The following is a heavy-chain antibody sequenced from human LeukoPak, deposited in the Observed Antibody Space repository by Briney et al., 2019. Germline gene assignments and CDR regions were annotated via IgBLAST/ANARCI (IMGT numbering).Heavy chain of an antibody. V-gene: IGHV3-23*01. CDR1: GFTLSNQA. Sequence: GGSLRLSCAASGFTLSNQAMSWVRQAPGKGLEWVSTIGSGGTTFHPDSVKGRFTISRDNSKNTLYLQMNSLRAEDTALYYCAKRLTPSGSAPFDNWGQGTLVTVSS. D-gene: IGHD3-10*01. CDR2: IGSGGTT. J-gene: IGHJ4*02. CDR3: AKRLTPSGSAPFDN.